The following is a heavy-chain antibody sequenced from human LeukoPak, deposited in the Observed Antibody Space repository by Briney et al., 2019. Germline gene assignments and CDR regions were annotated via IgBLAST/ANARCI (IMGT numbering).Heavy chain of an antibody. CDR1: GFTYSSHW. V-gene: IGHV3-7*01. Sequence: GGSLRLSCAASGFTYSSHWVSWVRQAPGKGREWVGNIKEDGSEKYYAGSVKGRFTISRDNAKNSLYLQMNSLRVEDTAVYYCARDGGWGWDYWGQGTLVTVSS. D-gene: IGHD6-19*01. CDR2: IKEDGSEK. CDR3: ARDGGWGWDY. J-gene: IGHJ4*02.